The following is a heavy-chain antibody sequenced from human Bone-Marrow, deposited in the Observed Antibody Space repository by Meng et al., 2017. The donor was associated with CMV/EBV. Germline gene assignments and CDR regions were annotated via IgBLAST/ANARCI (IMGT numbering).Heavy chain of an antibody. CDR2: TYYRSKWYY. J-gene: IGHJ4*02. D-gene: IGHD2-2*01. CDR3: ARNYALDY. CDR1: GDSVSSNSAA. V-gene: IGHV6-1*01. Sequence: TCAISGDSVSSNSAAWNWIRQSPSRGLEWLGRTYYRSKWYYDYALSVESRITINVDTSKNEFSLQLNSVTPEDTAVYYCARNYALDYWGQGTLVTVSS.